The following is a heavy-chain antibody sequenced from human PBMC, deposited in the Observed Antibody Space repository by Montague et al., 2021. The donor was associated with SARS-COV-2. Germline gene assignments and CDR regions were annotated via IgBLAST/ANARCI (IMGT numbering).Heavy chain of an antibody. D-gene: IGHD2-15*01. V-gene: IGHV4-34*01. CDR2: IHHGGST. CDR1: GGSFSTYS. Sequence: SETLSLTCAVHGGSFSTYSWNWIRQPPGKGLEWIGEIHHGGSTNYNPSLKSRVTISADTSKNQFSLKLTSVAAADTAVYYCARLGDGVVSSPILGIGPYFTDYYIDVWGKGTTVTVS. CDR3: ARLGDGVVSSPILGIGPYFTDYYIDV. J-gene: IGHJ6*03.